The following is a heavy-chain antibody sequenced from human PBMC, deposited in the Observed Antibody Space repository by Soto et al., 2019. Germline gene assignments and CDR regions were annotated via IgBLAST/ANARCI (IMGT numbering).Heavy chain of an antibody. Sequence: SETLSLTCTVSGGSISSGDYYWSWIRQPPGKGLEWIGYIYYSGSTYYNPSLKSRVTISVDTSKNQFSLKLSSVTAADTAVYYCARSPPDLSGDYALFDYWGQGTLVTVSS. CDR1: GGSISSGDYY. V-gene: IGHV4-30-4*01. J-gene: IGHJ4*02. CDR3: ARSPPDLSGDYALFDY. D-gene: IGHD4-17*01. CDR2: IYYSGST.